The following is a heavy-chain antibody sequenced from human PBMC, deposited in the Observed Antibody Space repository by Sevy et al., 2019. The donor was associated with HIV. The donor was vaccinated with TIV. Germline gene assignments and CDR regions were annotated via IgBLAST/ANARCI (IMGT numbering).Heavy chain of an antibody. CDR1: GGSISSSSYY. J-gene: IGHJ5*02. Sequence: SETLSLTCTVSGGSISSSSYYWGWIRQPPGKGLEWIGSIYYSGSAYYNPSLKSRVTISVDTSKNQFSLKLSSVTAADTTVYYCARQHRREGSNWYDPWGQGTLVTVSS. CDR3: ARQHRREGSNWYDP. V-gene: IGHV4-39*01. D-gene: IGHD1-26*01. CDR2: IYYSGSA.